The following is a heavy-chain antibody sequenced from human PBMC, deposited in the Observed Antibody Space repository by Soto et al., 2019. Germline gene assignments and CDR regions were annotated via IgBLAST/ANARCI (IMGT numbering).Heavy chain of an antibody. V-gene: IGHV3-21*01. Sequence: GGSLRLSCAASGFTFSSYSMNWVRQAPGKGLEWVSSISSSSSYIYYADSVKGRFTISRDNAKNSLYLQMNSLRAEETAVYYCASEFGSSHWFDPWGQGTLVTVSS. CDR1: GFTFSSYS. CDR3: ASEFGSSHWFDP. CDR2: ISSSSSYI. D-gene: IGHD3-10*01. J-gene: IGHJ5*02.